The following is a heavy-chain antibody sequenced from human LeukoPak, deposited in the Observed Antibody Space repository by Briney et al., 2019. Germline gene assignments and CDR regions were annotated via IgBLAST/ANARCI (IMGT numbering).Heavy chain of an antibody. D-gene: IGHD4-11*01. CDR2: IYYSGST. Sequence: SETLSLTCTVSGGSVSSGSYYWSWIRQPPGKGLEWIGYIYYSGSTNYNPSLKSRVTISVDTSKNQFSLKLSSVTAADTAVYYCARTTPYYSDYWGQGTLVTVSS. CDR1: GGSVSSGSYY. V-gene: IGHV4-61*01. CDR3: ARTTPYYSDY. J-gene: IGHJ4*02.